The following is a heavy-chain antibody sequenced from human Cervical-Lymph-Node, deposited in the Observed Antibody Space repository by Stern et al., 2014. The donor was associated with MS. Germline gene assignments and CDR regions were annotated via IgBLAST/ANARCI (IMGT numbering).Heavy chain of an antibody. CDR3: ARMKTGLRENRGFDF. Sequence: VQLQESGPGLVKASETLSLTCTVSGDSINSGDFHWSWVRQSPGKGMEWIGYIYYSGRNYNNPSLKSLVTMSIDTSTNQFSLNLTSVTAADTALYYCARMKTGLRENRGFDFWGQGTQVTVSS. CDR1: GDSINSGDFH. CDR2: IYYSGRN. D-gene: IGHD4-17*01. J-gene: IGHJ4*02. V-gene: IGHV4-30-4*01.